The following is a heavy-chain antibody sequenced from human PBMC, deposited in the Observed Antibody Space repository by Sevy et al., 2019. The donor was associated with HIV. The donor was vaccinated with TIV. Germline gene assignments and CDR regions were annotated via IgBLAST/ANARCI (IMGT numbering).Heavy chain of an antibody. CDR3: AKDMSRGGTGTGLDD. CDR1: GFTFDTYA. D-gene: IGHD1-7*01. Sequence: GGSLRLSCAASGFTFDTYAMHWVRQAPGKGLEWVSGINWIGAATGYVDSVRGRFTISRDNAKKSLFLHMNSLRPEDTAIYYCAKDMSRGGTGTGLDDWGQGTLVTVSS. V-gene: IGHV3-9*01. CDR2: INWIGAAT. J-gene: IGHJ4*02.